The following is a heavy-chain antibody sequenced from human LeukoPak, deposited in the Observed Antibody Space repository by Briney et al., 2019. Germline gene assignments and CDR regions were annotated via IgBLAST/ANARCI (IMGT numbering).Heavy chain of an antibody. CDR3: ATSTGGYSDLYFHY. CDR1: GYTFTAYG. CDR2: ISGYNGDT. V-gene: IGHV1-18*01. Sequence: ASVKVSCKASGYTFTAYGISWVRQAPGQGLEWMGWISGYNGDTKYAQRFEGRVTMTTDTSTTTAFMDLRSLRSDDPAVYFCATSTGGYSDLYFHYWGQGTLVSVSS. J-gene: IGHJ4*02. D-gene: IGHD3-22*01.